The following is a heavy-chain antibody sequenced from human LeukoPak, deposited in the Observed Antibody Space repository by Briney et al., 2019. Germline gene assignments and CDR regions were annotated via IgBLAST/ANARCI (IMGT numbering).Heavy chain of an antibody. V-gene: IGHV3-23*01. CDR3: AKDCGGDCYFSVDY. CDR2: ISGSGGST. Sequence: GGSLRLSCGASGFTFDDYWMSWVRQAPGKGLEWVSAISGSGGSTYYADSVKGRFTISRDNSKNTLYLQMNSLRAEDTAVYYCAKDCGGDCYFSVDYWGQGTLVTVSS. D-gene: IGHD2-21*02. J-gene: IGHJ4*02. CDR1: GFTFDDYW.